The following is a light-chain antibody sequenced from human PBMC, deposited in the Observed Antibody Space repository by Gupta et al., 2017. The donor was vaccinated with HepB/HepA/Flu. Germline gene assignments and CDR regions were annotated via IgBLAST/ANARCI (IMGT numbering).Light chain of an antibody. Sequence: FMLTHPHSVSESPGKTVSTSCPSSSGSIASNYVQWYQQRPGSAPTTVIDEDNQRPSGVPDRFSGSIDSSSNSASLTISGLKAEDEADYYCQSYDSSNQVFGGGTKLTVL. CDR1: SGSIASNY. CDR2: EDN. V-gene: IGLV6-57*02. J-gene: IGLJ2*01. CDR3: QSYDSSNQV.